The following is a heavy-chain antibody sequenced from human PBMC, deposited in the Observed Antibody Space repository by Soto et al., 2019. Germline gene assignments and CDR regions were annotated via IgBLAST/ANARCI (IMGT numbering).Heavy chain of an antibody. D-gene: IGHD2-15*01. CDR1: GFTFSSYG. J-gene: IGHJ4*02. Sequence: QVQLVESGGGVVQPGRSLRLSCAASGFTFSSYGMHWVRQAPGKGLEWVAVISYDGSNKYYADSVKGRFTISRDNSKNTLNLQMNSLGAEDTAVYYCAKDRREVVVAAPFDYWGQGTLVTVSS. CDR3: AKDRREVVVAAPFDY. V-gene: IGHV3-30*18. CDR2: ISYDGSNK.